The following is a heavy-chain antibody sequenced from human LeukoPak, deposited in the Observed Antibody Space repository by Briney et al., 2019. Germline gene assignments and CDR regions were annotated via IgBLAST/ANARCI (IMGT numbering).Heavy chain of an antibody. D-gene: IGHD5-12*01. Sequence: SETLSLTCAVSGCSISSGGYYWSWLRQRPGKGLEWIGYSYYSGSTYYNPSLKSRVTVSVDTSKNQFSLRLSSVTAADTAVYYCASMSEKSCYGYYYYGMDVWGQGTTVTVSS. CDR1: GCSISSGGYY. J-gene: IGHJ6*02. V-gene: IGHV4-31*11. CDR2: SYYSGST. CDR3: ASMSEKSCYGYYYYGMDV.